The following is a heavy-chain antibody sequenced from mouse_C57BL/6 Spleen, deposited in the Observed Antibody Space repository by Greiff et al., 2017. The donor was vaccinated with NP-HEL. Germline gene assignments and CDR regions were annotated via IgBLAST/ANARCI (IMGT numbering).Heavy chain of an antibody. CDR1: GFTFSSYG. CDR3: ARQEVYYYGSSVYAMDY. Sequence: EVMLVESGGDLVKPGGSLKLSCAASGFTFSSYGMSWVRQTPDKRLEWVATFSSGGSYTYYPDSVKGRFTISRDNATNTLYLQMSSLKSEDTAMYYCARQEVYYYGSSVYAMDYWGQGTSVTVSS. J-gene: IGHJ4*01. D-gene: IGHD1-1*01. V-gene: IGHV5-6*02. CDR2: FSSGGSYT.